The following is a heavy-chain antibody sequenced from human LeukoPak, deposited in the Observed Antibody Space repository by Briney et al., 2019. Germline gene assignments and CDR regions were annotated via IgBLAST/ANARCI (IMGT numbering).Heavy chain of an antibody. CDR2: IYHSGST. V-gene: IGHV4-30-2*01. Sequence: SETLSLTCTVSGVSISSGGYYWSWIRQPPGKGLEWIGYIYHSGSTYYNPSLKSRVTISVDRSKNQFSLKLSSVTAADTAVYYCARALFPTPWTGMAKIKYFDYWGQGTLVTVSS. CDR3: ARALFPTPWTGMAKIKYFDY. D-gene: IGHD3/OR15-3a*01. CDR1: GVSISSGGYY. J-gene: IGHJ4*02.